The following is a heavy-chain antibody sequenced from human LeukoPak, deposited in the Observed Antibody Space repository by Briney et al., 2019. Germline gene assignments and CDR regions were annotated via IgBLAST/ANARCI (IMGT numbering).Heavy chain of an antibody. V-gene: IGHV3-7*01. CDR1: GFTFSSYW. J-gene: IGHJ4*02. CDR2: IKQDGSEK. D-gene: IGHD3-22*01. CDR3: ARSRNGIGIRVTMIEVVITLLDV. Sequence: PGGSLRLSSAASGFTFSSYWMSGVRQAPGKGRGGVANIKQDGSEKYYVDSVKGRFTISRDNAQNSLYLQFNSLRDEDTAVYYWARSRNGIGIRVTMIEVVITLLDVGGGGTLVTDSS.